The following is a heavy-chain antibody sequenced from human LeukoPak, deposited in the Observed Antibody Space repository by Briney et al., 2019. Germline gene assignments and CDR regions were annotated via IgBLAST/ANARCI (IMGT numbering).Heavy chain of an antibody. Sequence: GRSPRLSCAASGLSFSNSEMNWGSQAPGKWLGLVTAISGSGGSTSYADSVKGRFTISRDSSKNTLYLQMNSLRAEDTAVYYCARETGRGYSYGGRFDFWGQGTLVTVSS. CDR1: GLSFSNSE. D-gene: IGHD5-18*01. J-gene: IGHJ4*02. V-gene: IGHV3-23*01. CDR2: ISGSGGST. CDR3: ARETGRGYSYGGRFDF.